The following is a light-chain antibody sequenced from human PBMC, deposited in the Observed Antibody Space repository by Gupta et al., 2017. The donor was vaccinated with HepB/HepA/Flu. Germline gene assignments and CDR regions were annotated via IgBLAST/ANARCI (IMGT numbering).Light chain of an antibody. CDR2: DVN. CDR3: SSDRSSNTLV. J-gene: IGLJ2*01. V-gene: IGLV2-14*01. CDR1: NSDVGGYNY. Sequence: QSALTQPASVSGSPGQSITISCTGTNSDVGGYNYVSWYQQHPGKAPKLMIYDVNKRPSGVASRFSGSKSGNAASLTISGRQAEDEADYYCSSDRSSNTLVFGGGTKLTVL.